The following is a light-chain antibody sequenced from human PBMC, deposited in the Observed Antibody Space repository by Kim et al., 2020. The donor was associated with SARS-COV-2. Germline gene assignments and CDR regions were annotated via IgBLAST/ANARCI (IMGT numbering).Light chain of an antibody. Sequence: SASVGDRVTITCQASQDISNYLNWYQQKPGIAPKLLIYDVFNLETGVPSRFSGSGSGTDFTFTISSLQPEDIATYYCQQYDDFPYTFGQGTKLEIK. J-gene: IGKJ2*01. CDR2: DVF. CDR1: QDISNY. V-gene: IGKV1-33*01. CDR3: QQYDDFPYT.